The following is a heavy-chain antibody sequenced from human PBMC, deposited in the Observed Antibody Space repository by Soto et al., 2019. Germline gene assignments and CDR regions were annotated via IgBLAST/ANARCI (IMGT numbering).Heavy chain of an antibody. CDR2: TDPSDSYT. D-gene: IGHD6-13*01. V-gene: IGHV5-10-1*01. Sequence: GESLKISCQGSGYNFTSYWISWVRQMPGKGLEWMGRTDPSDSYTYSSPSFQGHVTISADKSISTAYLQWSSLKASDTAMYYCARTAAAGKYYYGMDVWGQGTTVTVSS. CDR3: ARTAAAGKYYYGMDV. CDR1: GYNFTSYW. J-gene: IGHJ6*02.